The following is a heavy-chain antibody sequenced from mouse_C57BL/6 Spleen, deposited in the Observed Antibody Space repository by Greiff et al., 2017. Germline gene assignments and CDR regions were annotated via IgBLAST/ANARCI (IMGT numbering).Heavy chain of an antibody. J-gene: IGHJ3*01. CDR2: INPNNGGT. CDR3: ASWDYDKFAY. Sequence: EVQLQESGPELVKPGASVKIPCKASGYTFTDYNMDWVKQSHGKSLEWIGDINPNNGGTIYNQKFKGKATLTVDKSSSTAYMELRSLTSEDTAVYYCASWDYDKFAYWGQGTLVTVSA. D-gene: IGHD2-4*01. V-gene: IGHV1-18*01. CDR1: GYTFTDYN.